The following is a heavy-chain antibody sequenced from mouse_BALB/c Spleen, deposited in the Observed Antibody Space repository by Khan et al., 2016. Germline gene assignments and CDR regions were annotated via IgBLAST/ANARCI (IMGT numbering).Heavy chain of an antibody. V-gene: IGHV3-2*02. CDR3: ARYYYVSSYCDY. CDR1: GYSITSDYA. CDR2: ISYSGST. Sequence: EVQLQESGPGLVKPSQSLSLTCTVTGYSITSDYAWNWIRQFPGNKLEWMGYISYSGSTSYNPSLKSRLSITRDTSKNQFFLQFNSVTTEDTATSACARYYYVSSYCDYWGQGTTLTHSS. J-gene: IGHJ2*01. D-gene: IGHD1-1*01.